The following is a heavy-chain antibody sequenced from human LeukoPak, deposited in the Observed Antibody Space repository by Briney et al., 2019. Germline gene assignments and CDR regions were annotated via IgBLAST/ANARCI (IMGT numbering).Heavy chain of an antibody. J-gene: IGHJ5*02. CDR3: ARKRCKGDCYLFDP. CDR2: DNTDTGDT. D-gene: IGHD2-21*02. Sequence: ASVKVSCKAFGYTFNTYGIIWVRQAPGQGPQWMGWDNTDTGDTYYAQNLQGRVAMTRDTSTSTAYMELMSLRSDDTAVYYCARKRCKGDCYLFDPWGQGTLVTVSS. CDR1: GYTFNTYG. V-gene: IGHV1-18*01.